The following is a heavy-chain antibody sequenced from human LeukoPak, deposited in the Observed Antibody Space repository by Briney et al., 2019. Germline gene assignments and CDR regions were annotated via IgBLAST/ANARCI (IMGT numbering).Heavy chain of an antibody. Sequence: GGSLRLSCEASGFTFTTYSMTWVRQAPGKGLEWVSIISSGSSAIFSADALKGRFTISRDNAKNSLYLQMNSLRVEDTAVYYCARGREQQLVRGGFDIWGQGTVVTVSS. J-gene: IGHJ3*02. CDR3: ARGREQQLVRGGFDI. CDR1: GFTFTTYS. V-gene: IGHV3-21*01. CDR2: ISSGSSAI. D-gene: IGHD6-13*01.